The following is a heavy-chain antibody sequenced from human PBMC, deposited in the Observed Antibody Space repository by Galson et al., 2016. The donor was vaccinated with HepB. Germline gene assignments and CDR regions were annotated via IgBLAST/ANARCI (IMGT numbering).Heavy chain of an antibody. D-gene: IGHD5-24*01. V-gene: IGHV4-59*01. J-gene: IGHJ4*02. Sequence: SETLSLTCTVSGGSISTYYWTWIRQPPGKGPEWIGCIHYSGDTKSDPSLKSRVTMSLDTSKNQFSLQLSSVTAADTAIYYCARDGYNCGLDCWGQGTLVTVSS. CDR3: ARDGYNCGLDC. CDR2: IHYSGDT. CDR1: GGSISTYY.